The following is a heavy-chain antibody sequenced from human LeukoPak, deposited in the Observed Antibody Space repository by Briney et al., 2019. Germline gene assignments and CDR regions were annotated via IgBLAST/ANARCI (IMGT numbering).Heavy chain of an antibody. CDR1: GFTFSSYW. V-gene: IGHV3-7*03. J-gene: IGHJ3*02. Sequence: GGSLRLPCAASGFTFSSYWMSWVRQAPGKGLEWVANIKQDGSEKYYVDSVRGRFTISRDNAKNSLYLQMNSLRAEDTAVYYCARVSDYYGSGYAFDIWGQGTMVTVSS. CDR3: ARVSDYYGSGYAFDI. CDR2: IKQDGSEK. D-gene: IGHD3-10*01.